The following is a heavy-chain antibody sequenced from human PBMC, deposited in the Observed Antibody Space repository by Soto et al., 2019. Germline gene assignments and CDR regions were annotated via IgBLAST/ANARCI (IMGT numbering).Heavy chain of an antibody. CDR2: IYHSGST. CDR1: GYSISSGCY. J-gene: IGHJ4*02. CDR3: ARVRDWNYYLFDY. V-gene: IGHV4-38-2*01. Sequence: SETRSRTCAVSGYSISSGCYWCCIRQPPGKGLEWIGSIYHSGSTYYNPSLKSRVTISVDTSKNQFSLKLSSVTAADTAVYYCARVRDWNYYLFDYWGQGTLVTVS. D-gene: IGHD1-7*01.